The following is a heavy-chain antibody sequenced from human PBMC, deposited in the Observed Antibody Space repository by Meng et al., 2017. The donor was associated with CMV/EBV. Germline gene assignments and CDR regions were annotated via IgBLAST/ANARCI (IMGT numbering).Heavy chain of an antibody. D-gene: IGHD3-16*01. CDR1: GFTFSSYS. CDR2: ISSSSSYI. CDR3: ARDLGFDY. Sequence: GESLKISCAASGFTFSSYSMNWVRQAPGKGLEWVSSISSSSSYIYYADSVKGRFTISRDNAKNSLYLQMNSLRAEDTAVYYCARDLGFDYWGQGTLVTSPQ. V-gene: IGHV3-21*01. J-gene: IGHJ4*02.